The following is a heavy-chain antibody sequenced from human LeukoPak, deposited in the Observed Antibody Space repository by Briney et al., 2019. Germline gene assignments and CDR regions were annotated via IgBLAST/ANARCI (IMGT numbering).Heavy chain of an antibody. CDR1: GFTFSSYA. D-gene: IGHD3-22*01. V-gene: IGHV3-23*01. Sequence: GGSLRLSCAASGFTFSSYAMSWVRQAPGKGLEWVPAISGSGGSTYYADSVKGRFTISRDNSKNTLYLQMNSLRAEDTAVYYCAKGRPVTMIVVVIRDIDYWGQGTLVTVSS. CDR2: ISGSGGST. J-gene: IGHJ4*02. CDR3: AKGRPVTMIVVVIRDIDY.